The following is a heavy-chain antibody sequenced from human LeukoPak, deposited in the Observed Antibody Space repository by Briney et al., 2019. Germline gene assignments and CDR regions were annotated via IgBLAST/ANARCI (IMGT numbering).Heavy chain of an antibody. D-gene: IGHD1-26*01. J-gene: IGHJ4*02. V-gene: IGHV4-59*08. CDR2: IYNSGST. CDR1: GGSISSYY. Sequence: PSETLSLTCTVSGGSISSYYWSWIRQPPGKRLEWIGYIYNSGSTNYNPSLKSRVTISVDTSKNQFSLKLSSVTAADTAVYYCARRHSGSYSIDYWGQGTLVTVSS. CDR3: ARRHSGSYSIDY.